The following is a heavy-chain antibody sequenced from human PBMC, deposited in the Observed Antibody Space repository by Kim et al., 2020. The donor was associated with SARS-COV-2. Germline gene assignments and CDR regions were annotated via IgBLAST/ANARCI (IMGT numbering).Heavy chain of an antibody. V-gene: IGHV1-69*13. CDR2: IIPIFGTA. Sequence: SVKVSCKASGGTFSSYAISWVRQAPGQGLEWMGGIIPIFGTANYAQKFQGRVTITADESTSTAYMELSSLRSEDTAVYYCARKGGILTGYFDYWGQGTLVTVSS. D-gene: IGHD3-9*01. CDR3: ARKGGILTGYFDY. J-gene: IGHJ4*02. CDR1: GGTFSSYA.